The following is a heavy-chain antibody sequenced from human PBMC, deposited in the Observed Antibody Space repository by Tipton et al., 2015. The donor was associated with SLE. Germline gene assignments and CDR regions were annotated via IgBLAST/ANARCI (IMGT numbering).Heavy chain of an antibody. CDR3: AREGGYSPFDY. D-gene: IGHD3-16*01. CDR2: INHSGST. CDR1: GFTFSNAW. Sequence: LRLSCAASGFTFSNAWMSWIRQPPGKGLEWIGEINHSGSTNYNPSLKSRVTISVDTSKNQFSLKLGSVAAADTAVYYCAREGGYSPFDYWGQGTLVTVSS. J-gene: IGHJ4*02. V-gene: IGHV4-34*01.